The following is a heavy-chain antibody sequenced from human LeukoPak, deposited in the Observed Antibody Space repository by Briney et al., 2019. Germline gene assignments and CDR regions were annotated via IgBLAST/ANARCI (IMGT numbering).Heavy chain of an antibody. D-gene: IGHD2-15*01. CDR1: GYTFTSYG. J-gene: IGHJ6*03. CDR3: ATLCCGSYYMDV. CDR2: ISAYNGNT. V-gene: IGHV1-18*01. Sequence: ASVKVSCKASGYTFTSYGISWVRQAPGQGLEWMGWISAYNGNTNYAQKFQGRVTITADKSTSTAYMELSSLRSEDTAVYYCATLCCGSYYMDVWGKGTTVTVSS.